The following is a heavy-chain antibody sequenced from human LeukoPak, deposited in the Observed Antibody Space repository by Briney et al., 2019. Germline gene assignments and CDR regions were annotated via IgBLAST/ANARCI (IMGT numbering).Heavy chain of an antibody. J-gene: IGHJ6*02. Sequence: GGSLRLSCAASGFTVSSNYVSWVRRAPGKGLEWVSVIYSGGSTYYADSVKGRFTISRDNSKNTLYLQMNSLRAEDTAVYYCAGTDYGDYSTGYYGMDVWGQGTTVTVSS. CDR3: AGTDYGDYSTGYYGMDV. CDR2: IYSGGST. D-gene: IGHD4-17*01. V-gene: IGHV3-66*01. CDR1: GFTVSSNY.